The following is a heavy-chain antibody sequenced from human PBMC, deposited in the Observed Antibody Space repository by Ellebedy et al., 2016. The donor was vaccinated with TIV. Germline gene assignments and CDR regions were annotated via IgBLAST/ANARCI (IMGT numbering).Heavy chain of an antibody. CDR3: ATPADFCTTGVCLYYFHY. J-gene: IGHJ4*02. CDR1: GFLFTNYY. CDR2: MKHGDVPV. V-gene: IGHV3-7*03. D-gene: IGHD2-8*01. Sequence: GGSLRLXXEASGFLFTNYYMGWVRQAPGKGLEWVANMKHGDVPVYYGDSVKGRFTISRDNSKKTLYLQMNNLRADDTAVYYCATPADFCTTGVCLYYFHYWGQGTLVTVSS.